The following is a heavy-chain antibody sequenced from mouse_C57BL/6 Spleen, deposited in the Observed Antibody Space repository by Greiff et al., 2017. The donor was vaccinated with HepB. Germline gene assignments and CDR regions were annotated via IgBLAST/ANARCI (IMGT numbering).Heavy chain of an antibody. V-gene: IGHV5-17*01. CDR2: ISSGSSTI. J-gene: IGHJ2*01. CDR1: GFTFSDYG. Sequence: VQRVESGGGLVKSGGSLKLSCAASGFTFSDYGMHWVRQAPEKGLEWVAYISSGSSTIYYADTVKGRFTISRDNAKNTLFLQMTSLRSEDTAMYYCARGNYVGYWGQGTTLTVSS. CDR3: ARGNYVGY.